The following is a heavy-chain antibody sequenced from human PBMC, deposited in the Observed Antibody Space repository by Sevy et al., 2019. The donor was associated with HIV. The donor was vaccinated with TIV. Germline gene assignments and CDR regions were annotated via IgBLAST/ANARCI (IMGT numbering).Heavy chain of an antibody. D-gene: IGHD2-15*01. CDR2: INPNSCGT. CDR3: TRDRFIFGSGPPDS. CDR1: GFSFTAYF. J-gene: IGHJ4*02. Sequence: ASVKVSCEASGFSFTAYFIHWVRQAPRQGLERMGWINPNSCGTNYAQKFQGRVTMISDASISAAYMELTSLTSDDTAVYYCTRDRFIFGSGPPDSWGQGTLVTVSS. V-gene: IGHV1-2*02.